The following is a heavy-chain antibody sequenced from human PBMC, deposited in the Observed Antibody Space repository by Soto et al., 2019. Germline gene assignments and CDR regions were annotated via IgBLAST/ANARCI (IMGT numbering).Heavy chain of an antibody. CDR1: GFTVSSNY. D-gene: IGHD5-18*01. J-gene: IGHJ4*02. CDR2: IYSGGSA. V-gene: IGHV3-66*04. CDR3: ARHGYSYGGGYFDY. Sequence: EVQLVESGGGLVQPGGSLRLSCAASGFTVSSNYMSWVRQAPGKGLEWVSVIYSGGSAYYADSVKGRFTISRDNSKNTIYLQMNGLRAEETAVYYCARHGYSYGGGYFDYWGQGTLVTVSS.